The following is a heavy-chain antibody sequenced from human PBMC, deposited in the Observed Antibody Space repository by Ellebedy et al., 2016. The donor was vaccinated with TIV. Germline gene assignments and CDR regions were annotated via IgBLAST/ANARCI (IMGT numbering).Heavy chain of an antibody. Sequence: GESLKISXAASGFTFSTYWMSWVRQAPGKGLEWVANIKQDGSEKYYVDSVKGRFTISRDNAKNSLYLQMNSLRAEDTAVYYCAREVHGDYSIDYWGQGTLVTVSS. CDR3: AREVHGDYSIDY. D-gene: IGHD4-17*01. CDR1: GFTFSTYW. J-gene: IGHJ4*02. V-gene: IGHV3-7*01. CDR2: IKQDGSEK.